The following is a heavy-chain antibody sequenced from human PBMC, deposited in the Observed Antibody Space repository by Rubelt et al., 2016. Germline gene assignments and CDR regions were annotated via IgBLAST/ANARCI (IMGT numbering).Heavy chain of an antibody. CDR3: ARRSSSSWYRVGYFQH. Sequence: QVQLQQWGAGLLKPSETLSLTCAVYGGSFSGYYWSWIRQPPGKGLEWIGEINHSGSTNYDPSLKSRFTISVDTSKNQFSLKLSSVTAADTAVYYCARRSSSSWYRVGYFQHWGQGTLVTVSS. J-gene: IGHJ1*01. CDR2: INHSGST. V-gene: IGHV4-34*01. CDR1: GGSFSGYY. D-gene: IGHD6-13*01.